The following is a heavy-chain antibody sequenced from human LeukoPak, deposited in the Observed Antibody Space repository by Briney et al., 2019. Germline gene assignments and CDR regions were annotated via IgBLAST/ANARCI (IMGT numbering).Heavy chain of an antibody. V-gene: IGHV1-2*02. D-gene: IGHD2-15*01. Sequence: ASVKVSCKASGYTFTDYYLHWVRQAPGQRLEWMGWINPNTGATNSAQNFKGRVTITRDTTISTAYLQLTRLTSDDTAVYYCASYPRYVSTPPFDYWGQGTLVTVAS. CDR2: INPNTGAT. CDR1: GYTFTDYY. CDR3: ASYPRYVSTPPFDY. J-gene: IGHJ4*02.